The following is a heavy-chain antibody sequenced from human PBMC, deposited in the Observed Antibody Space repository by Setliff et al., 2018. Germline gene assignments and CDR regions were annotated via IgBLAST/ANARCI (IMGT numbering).Heavy chain of an antibody. V-gene: IGHV4-34*01. J-gene: IGHJ3*02. CDR2: IYYSGST. D-gene: IGHD2-2*01. Sequence: KPSETLSLTCAVYGGSFSGYYWGWIRQPPGKGLEWIGSIYYSGSTYYNPSLKSRVTISVDTSKNQFSLKLNYVTAADTAVYYCARALGYCSRTSCYADAFDIWGQGTMVTVSS. CDR1: GGSFSGYY. CDR3: ARALGYCSRTSCYADAFDI.